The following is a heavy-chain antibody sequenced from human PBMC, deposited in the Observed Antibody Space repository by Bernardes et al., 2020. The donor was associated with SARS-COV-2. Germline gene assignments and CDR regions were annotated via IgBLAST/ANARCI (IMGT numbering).Heavy chain of an antibody. J-gene: IGHJ4*02. CDR1: GGSLTTNY. D-gene: IGHD4-4*01. CDR3: ARDLGLGDDYSFDY. V-gene: IGHV4-59*01. CDR2: MYYRWTT. Sequence: SETLSLTCTVSGGSLTTNYWSWIRQPPGPGQERVWYMYYRWTTNTNSSPKSRVTMSIDTSTNQFSLRLTSVTAADTAIYYCARDLGLGDDYSFDYWGQGTLVTVSS.